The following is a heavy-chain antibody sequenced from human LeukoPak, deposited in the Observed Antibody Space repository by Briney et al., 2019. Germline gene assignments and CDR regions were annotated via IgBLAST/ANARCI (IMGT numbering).Heavy chain of an antibody. CDR3: ARDGVVGGASYYYYYMDV. V-gene: IGHV3-30*04. D-gene: IGHD2-21*01. CDR1: GFTFSSYA. CDR2: ISYDGSNK. Sequence: PGGSLRLSCAASGFTFSSYAMHWVRQAPGNGLEWVAVISYDGSNKYYADSVKGRFTISRDNSKNTLYLQMNSLRAEDTAVYYCARDGVVGGASYYYYYMDVWGKGTTVTVSS. J-gene: IGHJ6*03.